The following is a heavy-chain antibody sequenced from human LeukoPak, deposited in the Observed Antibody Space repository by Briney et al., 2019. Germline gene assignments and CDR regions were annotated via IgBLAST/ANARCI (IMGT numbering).Heavy chain of an antibody. V-gene: IGHV3-30-3*01. CDR1: GFTFSSYA. CDR3: ARAYSAPLYSSGWPDFDY. D-gene: IGHD6-19*01. Sequence: GRSLRLSYAASGFTFSSYAMHWVRQAPGKGLEWVAVISYNGSNKYYADSVKGRFTISRDNSKNTLYLQMNSLRAEDTAVYYCARAYSAPLYSSGWPDFDYWGQGTLVTVSS. J-gene: IGHJ4*02. CDR2: ISYNGSNK.